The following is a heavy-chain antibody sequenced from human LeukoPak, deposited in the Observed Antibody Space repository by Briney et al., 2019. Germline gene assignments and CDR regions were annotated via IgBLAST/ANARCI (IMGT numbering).Heavy chain of an antibody. D-gene: IGHD3-10*01. Sequence: GGSLRLSRAASGFTFSGYDMHWVRQSTGGALEWVSAIGTAGDTYYPGSVKGRFTISRENARNSLYLQMHSLTVGDTAVYYCATAGRGATSGSYDNWGQGTLVTVSS. V-gene: IGHV3-13*01. CDR1: GFTFSGYD. J-gene: IGHJ4*02. CDR2: IGTAGDT. CDR3: ATAGRGATSGSYDN.